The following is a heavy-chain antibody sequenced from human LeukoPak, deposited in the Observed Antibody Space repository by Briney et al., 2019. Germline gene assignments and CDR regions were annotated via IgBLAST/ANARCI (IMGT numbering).Heavy chain of an antibody. J-gene: IGHJ5*02. CDR1: GFTFSSYW. CDR3: ARDKATTRRIFWFDP. CDR2: IKQDGSEK. D-gene: IGHD2-15*01. Sequence: GGPLRLSCAASGFTFSSYWMSWVRQAPGKGLEWVANIKQDGSEKYYVDSVKGRFTISRDNAKNSLYLQMNSLRAEDTAVYYCARDKATTRRIFWFDPWGQGTLVTVSS. V-gene: IGHV3-7*01.